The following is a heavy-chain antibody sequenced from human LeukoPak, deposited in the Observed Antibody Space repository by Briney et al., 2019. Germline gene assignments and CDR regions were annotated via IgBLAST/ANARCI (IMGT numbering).Heavy chain of an antibody. CDR3: ARVGVRGVITYYYYMDV. CDR1: GGSISSSSYY. V-gene: IGHV4-39*07. Sequence: SETLSLTCTVSGGSISSSSYYWGWIRQPPGKGLEWIGRIYTSGSTNYNPSLKSRVTISVDTSKNQFSLKLSSVTAADTAVYYCARVGVRGVITYYYYMDVWGKGTTVTVSS. D-gene: IGHD3-10*01. CDR2: IYTSGST. J-gene: IGHJ6*03.